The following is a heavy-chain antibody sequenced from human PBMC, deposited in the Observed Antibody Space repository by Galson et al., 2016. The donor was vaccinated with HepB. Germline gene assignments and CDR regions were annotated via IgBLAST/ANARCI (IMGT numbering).Heavy chain of an antibody. CDR1: GLTFSNAW. D-gene: IGHD4-23*01. CDR3: TTDSVRWSY. J-gene: IGHJ4*02. Sequence: SLRLSCAASGLTFSNAWMSWVRQAPGKGLEWVGRLTSKTDGGTTDYAAPVKGRFTISSDDSKNTLYLQMNSLKTEDTAVYDCTTDSVRWSYWGQGTLVTVSS. CDR2: LTSKTDGGTT. V-gene: IGHV3-15*01.